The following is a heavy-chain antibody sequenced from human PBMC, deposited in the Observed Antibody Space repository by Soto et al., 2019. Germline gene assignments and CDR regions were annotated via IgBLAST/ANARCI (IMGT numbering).Heavy chain of an antibody. J-gene: IGHJ4*02. CDR3: XXXSXXWYFDY. CDR1: GFTFSSYA. V-gene: IGHV3-23*01. Sequence: EVQLLESGGGLVQPGGSLRLSCAASGFTFSSYAMNWVRQAPGKGLEWVSVISGSDGSTYYADSVKGRFTISRDNSKNTLXLQMNXLRAXDTAXYYXXXXSXXWYFDYWGQGTLVTVSS. CDR2: ISGSDGST.